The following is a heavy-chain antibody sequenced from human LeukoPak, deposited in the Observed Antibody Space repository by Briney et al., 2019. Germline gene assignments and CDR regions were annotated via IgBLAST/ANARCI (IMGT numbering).Heavy chain of an antibody. CDR2: ISGSGGST. Sequence: PGGSLRLSCAASGFTFSSYGMSWVRQAPGKGLEWVSGISGSGGSTYYADSVKGRFTISRDNSKNTLYLQMNSLRAEDTAVYYCAKPRYCSTTSCYDYGDYGFDYWGQGTLVTVSS. D-gene: IGHD2-2*01. CDR3: AKPRYCSTTSCYDYGDYGFDY. J-gene: IGHJ4*02. CDR1: GFTFSSYG. V-gene: IGHV3-23*01.